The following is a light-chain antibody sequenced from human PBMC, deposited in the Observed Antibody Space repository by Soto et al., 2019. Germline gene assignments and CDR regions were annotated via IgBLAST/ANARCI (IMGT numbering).Light chain of an antibody. CDR1: SSDVGGYNY. Sequence: QSALTQPASVSGSPGQSITISCTGTSSDVGGYNYVSWYQQHPGKAPKLMIYDVSHRPSGVSNRFSGSKSGNTASLTISGLKAEDEADYYCSSYTSSSPVVFGGGTQLTVL. CDR3: SSYTSSSPVV. V-gene: IGLV2-14*03. J-gene: IGLJ2*01. CDR2: DVS.